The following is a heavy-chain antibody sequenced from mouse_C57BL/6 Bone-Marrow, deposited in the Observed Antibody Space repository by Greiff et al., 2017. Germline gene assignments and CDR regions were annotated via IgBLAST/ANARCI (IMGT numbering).Heavy chain of an antibody. D-gene: IGHD2-4*01. CDR1: GFNIKDDY. CDR3: TAAYYDYGRVTFAY. Sequence: VQLQQSGAELVRPGASVKLSCTASGFNIKDDYMHWVKQRPEQGLEWIGWIDPENGDTEYASKFQGKATITADTSSNTAYLQLSSLTSEATAVXYGTAAYYDYGRVTFAYWGQGTLLTVSA. V-gene: IGHV14-4*01. J-gene: IGHJ3*01. CDR2: IDPENGDT.